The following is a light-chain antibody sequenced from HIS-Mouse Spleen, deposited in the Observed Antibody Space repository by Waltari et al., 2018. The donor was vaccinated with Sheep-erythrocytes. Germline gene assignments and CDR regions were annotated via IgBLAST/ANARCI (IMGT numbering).Light chain of an antibody. J-gene: IGLJ2*01. CDR2: QDS. Sequence: SYELTQPPSVSVSPGQTASIPCPGDKLGDNSACWYHQKPGQSPVLVIYQDSKRPSGIPERFSGSNSGNTATLTISGTQAMDEADYYCQAWDSSTVVFGGGTKLTVL. CDR1: KLGDNS. V-gene: IGLV3-1*01. CDR3: QAWDSSTVV.